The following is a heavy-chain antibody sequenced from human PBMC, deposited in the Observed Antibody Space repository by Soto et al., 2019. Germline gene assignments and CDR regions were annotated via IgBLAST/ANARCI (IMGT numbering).Heavy chain of an antibody. J-gene: IGHJ5*02. CDR3: ARSGQYCSSTSCAPLNWFDP. D-gene: IGHD2-2*01. V-gene: IGHV4-30-2*05. Sequence: ARSRTWAVSVCSISIFGYSWSWIRQPPGKCVGWIGYIYYSGSTYYNPSLKSRVTISVDTSKNQFSLKLSSVTAADTAVYYCARSGQYCSSTSCAPLNWFDPWGQGTLVTVSS. CDR1: VCSISIFGYS. CDR2: IYYSGST.